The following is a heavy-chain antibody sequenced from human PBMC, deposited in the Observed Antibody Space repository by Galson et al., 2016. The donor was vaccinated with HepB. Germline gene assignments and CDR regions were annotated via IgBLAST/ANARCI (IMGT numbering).Heavy chain of an antibody. J-gene: IGHJ4*02. CDR3: TRYYDILTGYYASDY. Sequence: SLRLSCAASGFTFRTSWMSWVRQPPGKGPEWVAYIKEDGSEKYHVDSVKGRFTISRDNAKNTLYLQMNSLRAEDTAVYYCTRYYDILTGYYASDYWGQGTLVTVSS. CDR2: IKEDGSEK. CDR1: GFTFRTSW. D-gene: IGHD3-9*01. V-gene: IGHV3-7*01.